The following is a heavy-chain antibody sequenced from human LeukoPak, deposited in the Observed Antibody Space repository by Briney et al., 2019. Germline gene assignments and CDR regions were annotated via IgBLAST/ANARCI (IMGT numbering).Heavy chain of an antibody. CDR1: GFTFSSYS. V-gene: IGHV3-49*04. J-gene: IGHJ4*02. CDR2: IRSKPSGGTT. D-gene: IGHD2-2*01. Sequence: GGSLRLSCAASGFTFSSYSMNWVRQAPGKGLEWVGFIRSKPSGGTTEFAASVEGRFTVSRDESKSIVYLQMNSLKTEDSAVYYCARGETVPNAKYYFDYWGQGTLVTVSS. CDR3: ARGETVPNAKYYFDY.